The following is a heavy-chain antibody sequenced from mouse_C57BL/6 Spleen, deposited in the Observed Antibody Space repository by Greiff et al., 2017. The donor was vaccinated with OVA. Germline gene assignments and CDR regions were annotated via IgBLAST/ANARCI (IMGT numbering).Heavy chain of an antibody. CDR2: INPNNGGT. V-gene: IGHV1-22*01. D-gene: IGHD1-1*01. CDR1: GYTFTDYN. J-gene: IGHJ2*01. Sequence: VQLKESGPELVKPGASVKMSCKASGYTFTDYNMHWVKQSHGKSLEWIGYINPNNGGTSYNQKFKGKATLTVNKSSSTAYMELRSLTSEDSAVYYCARRDYYGSLFDYWGQGTTLTVSS. CDR3: ARRDYYGSLFDY.